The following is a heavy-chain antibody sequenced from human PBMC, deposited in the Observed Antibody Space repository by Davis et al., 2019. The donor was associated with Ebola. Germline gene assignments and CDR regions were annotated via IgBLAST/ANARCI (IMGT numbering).Heavy chain of an antibody. CDR1: GFTFSDAW. D-gene: IGHD1-20*01. CDR2: IYSGGST. V-gene: IGHV3-66*02. CDR3: AGVNYYFDY. J-gene: IGHJ4*02. Sequence: GESLKISCAASGFTFSDAWMSWVRQAPGKGLEWVSVIYSGGSTYYADSVKGRFTISRDNSKNTLYLQMNSLRVEDTAVYYCAGVNYYFDYWGQGTLVTVSS.